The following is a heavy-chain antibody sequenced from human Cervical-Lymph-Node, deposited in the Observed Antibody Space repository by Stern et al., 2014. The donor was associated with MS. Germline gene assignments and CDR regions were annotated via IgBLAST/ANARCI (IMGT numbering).Heavy chain of an antibody. CDR1: GGSISTVGYY. J-gene: IGHJ4*02. CDR2: SYHSGST. V-gene: IGHV4-31*03. D-gene: IGHD3-16*01. Sequence: QVQLQESGPGLVKPSQTLSLTCTVSGGSISTVGYYWTWIRQHPGKGLEWIGYSYHSGSTSYNPSLKSRASISVDTSKNQFSLNVTSVTAADTALYYCARSDRLWGSFDYWGQGTLVTVSS. CDR3: ARSDRLWGSFDY.